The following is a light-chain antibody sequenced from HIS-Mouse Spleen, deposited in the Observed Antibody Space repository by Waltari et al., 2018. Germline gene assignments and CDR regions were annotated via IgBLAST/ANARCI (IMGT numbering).Light chain of an antibody. CDR2: EGS. J-gene: IGLJ3*02. CDR3: CSYAGSSTWV. CDR1: SSDVGSYNL. Sequence: QSALTQPASVSGSPGQSITISCTGTSSDVGSYNLVSWYQQHPGKAPKLMIYEGSKRPSGVSNRFYGSKSGNTASLTISGLQAEDEADYYCCSYAGSSTWVFGRGTKLTVL. V-gene: IGLV2-23*01.